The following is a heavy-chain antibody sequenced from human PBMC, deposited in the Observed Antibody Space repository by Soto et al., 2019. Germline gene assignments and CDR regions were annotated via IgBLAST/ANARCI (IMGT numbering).Heavy chain of an antibody. CDR3: AKYGRWLVHFYYYGMDV. J-gene: IGHJ6*02. CDR2: ISGSGGST. Sequence: EVQLLESGGGLVQPGGSLRLSCAASGFTFSSYAMSWVRQAQGKGLEWVSAISGSGGSTYYADSVKGRFTISRDNSKNTLYLQMNSLRAEDTAVYYCAKYGRWLVHFYYYGMDVWGQGTTGTVSS. D-gene: IGHD6-19*01. V-gene: IGHV3-23*01. CDR1: GFTFSSYA.